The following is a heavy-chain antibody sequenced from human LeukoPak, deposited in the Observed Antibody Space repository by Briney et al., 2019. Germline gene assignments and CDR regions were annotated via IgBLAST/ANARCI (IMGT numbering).Heavy chain of an antibody. CDR3: ARAPVYYDETRGYLKISNWYFDL. J-gene: IGHJ2*01. CDR1: GFTFSSYT. Sequence: GGSLRLSCAASGFTFSSYTINWVRQAPGKGLEWVSSISSSSLYRFYADSVRGRFTISRDNAKNSLYLQMTSLRAEDTVVYYCARAPVYYDETRGYLKISNWYFDLWGRGTLVTVSS. D-gene: IGHD3-22*01. CDR2: ISSSSLYR. V-gene: IGHV3-21*01.